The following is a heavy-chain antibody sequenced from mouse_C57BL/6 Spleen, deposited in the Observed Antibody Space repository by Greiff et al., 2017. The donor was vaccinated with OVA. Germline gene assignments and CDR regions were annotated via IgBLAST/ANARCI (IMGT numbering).Heavy chain of an antibody. CDR1: GFTFSSYA. Sequence: EVKLVESGGGLVKPGGSLKLSCAASGFTFSSYAMSWVRQTPEKRLEWIATISDGGSYTYYPDNVKGRFTISRDNAKNNLYLQMSHLKSEDTAMYYCARDGAYYSNYGPFAYWGQGTLVTVSA. CDR3: ARDGAYYSNYGPFAY. CDR2: ISDGGSYT. V-gene: IGHV5-4*01. D-gene: IGHD2-5*01. J-gene: IGHJ3*01.